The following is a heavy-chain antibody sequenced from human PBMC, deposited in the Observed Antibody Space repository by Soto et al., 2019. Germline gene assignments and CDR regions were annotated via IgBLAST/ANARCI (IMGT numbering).Heavy chain of an antibody. J-gene: IGHJ4*02. CDR2: INHSGST. Sequence: SETLSLTCAVYGGSFSGYYWSWIRQPPGKGLEWIGEINHSGSTNYNPSLKSRVTISVDTSKNQSSLKLSSVTAADTAVYYCTRSGYYYWGQGTLVTVSS. D-gene: IGHD3-22*01. CDR3: TRSGYYY. V-gene: IGHV4-34*01. CDR1: GGSFSGYY.